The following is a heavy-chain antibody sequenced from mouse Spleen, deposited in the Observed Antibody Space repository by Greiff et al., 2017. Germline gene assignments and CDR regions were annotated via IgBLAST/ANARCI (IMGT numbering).Heavy chain of an antibody. CDR2: IYPGGGYT. V-gene: IGHV1-63*01. D-gene: IGHD1-1*01. CDR1: GYTFTNYW. J-gene: IGHJ4*01. CDR3: ARERINYDYAMDY. Sequence: VQLQQSGAELVRPGTSVKMSCKASGYTFTNYWIGWAKQRPGHGLEWIGDIYPGGGYTNYNEKFKGKATLTADKSSSTAYMQFSSLTSEDSAIYYCARERINYDYAMDYWGQGTSVTVSS.